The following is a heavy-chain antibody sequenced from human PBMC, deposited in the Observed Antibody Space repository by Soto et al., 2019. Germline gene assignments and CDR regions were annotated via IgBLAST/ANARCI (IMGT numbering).Heavy chain of an antibody. J-gene: IGHJ6*02. CDR3: ARDHLVEPEKYYYYGMDV. V-gene: IGHV3-53*01. CDR1: GFTVSSNY. Sequence: GGSLRLSCAASGFTVSSNYMSWVRQAPGKGLEWVSVIYSGGSTYYADSVKGRFTISRDDSKNTLYLQMNSLRAEDTAVYYCARDHLVEPEKYYYYGMDVWGQGTTVTVSS. D-gene: IGHD2-15*01. CDR2: IYSGGST.